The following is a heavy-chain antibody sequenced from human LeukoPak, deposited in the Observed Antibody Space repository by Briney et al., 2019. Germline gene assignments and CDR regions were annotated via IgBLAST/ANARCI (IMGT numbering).Heavy chain of an antibody. J-gene: IGHJ4*02. Sequence: QPGGSLRLSCAASGFTFSTYAMSXVRQSPGKGLXXXXAXXXSYAGTYYAASVTGRFTISRDNSNNTLDLQMDRLRAEDTATYYCAKGSLGSCRCVICYSLDYWGQGSLVTVSS. V-gene: IGHV3-23*01. D-gene: IGHD2-15*01. CDR3: AKGSLGSCRCVICYSLDY. CDR1: GFTFSTYA. CDR2: XXXSYAGT.